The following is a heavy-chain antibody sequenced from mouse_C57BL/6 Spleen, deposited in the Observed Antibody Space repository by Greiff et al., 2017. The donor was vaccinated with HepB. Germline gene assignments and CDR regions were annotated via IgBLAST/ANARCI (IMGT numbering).Heavy chain of an antibody. Sequence: VQLKESGPELVKPGASVKIPCKASGYTFTDYNMDWVKQSHGKSLEWIGDINPNNGGTIYNQKFKGKATLTVDKSSSTAYMELRSLTSEDTAVYYCARRGNGSSYYAMDYWGQGTSVTVSS. D-gene: IGHD1-1*01. V-gene: IGHV1-18*01. J-gene: IGHJ4*01. CDR2: INPNNGGT. CDR1: GYTFTDYN. CDR3: ARRGNGSSYYAMDY.